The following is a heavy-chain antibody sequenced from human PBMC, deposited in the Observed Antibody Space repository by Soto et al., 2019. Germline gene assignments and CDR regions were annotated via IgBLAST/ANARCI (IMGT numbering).Heavy chain of an antibody. J-gene: IGHJ4*02. D-gene: IGHD2-15*01. V-gene: IGHV4-59*01. Sequence: ETLSLTCTVAGGSISTYWWSWIRQPPRKGLEWIGYIYYSGSTNYNPSLKSRVTISVDTSKNQFSLKLTSVTAADTAVYYCARSRGSTRSFDYWGQGTLVTVSS. CDR1: GGSISTYW. CDR3: ARSRGSTRSFDY. CDR2: IYYSGST.